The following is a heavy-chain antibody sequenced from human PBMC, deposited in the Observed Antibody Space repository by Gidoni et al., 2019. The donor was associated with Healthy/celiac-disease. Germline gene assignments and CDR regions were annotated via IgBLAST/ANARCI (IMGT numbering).Heavy chain of an antibody. CDR2: IWYDGSNK. CDR3: ARGDDYGDPFDY. J-gene: IGHJ4*02. V-gene: IGHV3-33*01. D-gene: IGHD4-17*01. CDR1: GFPFSRYG. Sequence: QVQLVESGGGVLQPGRSLRLSCAASGFPFSRYGMHWVRQAPGKGLEWVAVIWYDGSNKYYADSVKGRFTISRDNSKNTLYLQMNSLRAEDTAVYYCARGDDYGDPFDYWGQGTLVTVSS.